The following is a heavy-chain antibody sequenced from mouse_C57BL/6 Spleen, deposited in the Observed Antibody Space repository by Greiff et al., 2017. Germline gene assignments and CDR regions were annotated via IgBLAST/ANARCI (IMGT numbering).Heavy chain of an antibody. J-gene: IGHJ1*03. CDR2: ISGGGGNT. CDR1: GFTFSSYT. CDR3: ARHEGIITVVEYFDV. V-gene: IGHV5-9*01. Sequence: EVKVVESGGGLVKPGGSLKLSCAASGFTFSSYTMSWVRQTPEKRLEWVATISGGGGNTYYPDSVKGRFTISRDNAKNTLYLQMSSLRSEDTASYYCARHEGIITVVEYFDVWGTGTTVTVSS. D-gene: IGHD1-1*01.